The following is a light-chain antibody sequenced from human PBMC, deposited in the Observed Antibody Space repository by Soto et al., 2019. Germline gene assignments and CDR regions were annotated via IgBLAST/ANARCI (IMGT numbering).Light chain of an antibody. J-gene: IGKJ1*01. CDR2: GAS. CDR1: QSVSSN. V-gene: IGKV3-15*01. Sequence: EIVMTQSPATLSVSPGERATLSCRASQSVSSNLAWYQQKPGQAPRLLIYGASTRATGVPARFSGSGSGTEFTLTISSLQAEDFAVYYCQPYNKWWTFGQGTKV. CDR3: QPYNKWWT.